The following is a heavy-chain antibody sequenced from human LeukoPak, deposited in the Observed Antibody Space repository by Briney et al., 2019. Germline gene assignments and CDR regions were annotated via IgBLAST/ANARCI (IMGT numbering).Heavy chain of an antibody. V-gene: IGHV3-23*01. CDR3: AKGRYPGSGSYLNSHEY. D-gene: IGHD3-10*01. Sequence: PGGSLRLSCAASGFTFNNYVMSWVRQAPGKGLEWVSLISGSGDRTYYADSVKGRFTISRDNSKNTLYLQMNGLRAEDTAVYSCAKGRYPGSGSYLNSHEYWGQGTLVTVSS. J-gene: IGHJ4*02. CDR1: GFTFNNYV. CDR2: ISGSGDRT.